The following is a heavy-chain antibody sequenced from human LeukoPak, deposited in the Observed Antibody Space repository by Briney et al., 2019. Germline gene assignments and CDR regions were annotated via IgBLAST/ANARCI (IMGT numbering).Heavy chain of an antibody. CDR3: ARGKYDSGPFLQH. J-gene: IGHJ1*01. D-gene: IGHD3-22*01. CDR1: GFTFSHHW. Sequence: GGSLRLSCSGSGFTFSHHWMTWVRQAPGKGLEWVANIKFDGSEKFYGDSVKGRFTISRDNAKNSMYLQMNSLRAEDTAVYYCARGKYDSGPFLQHWGQGTLVTVSS. V-gene: IGHV3-7*03. CDR2: IKFDGSEK.